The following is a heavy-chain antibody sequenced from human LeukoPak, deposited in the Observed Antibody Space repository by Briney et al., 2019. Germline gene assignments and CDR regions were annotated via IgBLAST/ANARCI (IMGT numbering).Heavy chain of an antibody. Sequence: GGSLRLSCAASRFTFSDYSMHWVRQAPGKGLEWVSAISGSGGSTYYADSVKGRFTISRDNSKNTLYLQMNSLRAEDTAVYYCAKGRIFGVVVSYFDYWGQGTLVTVSS. CDR2: ISGSGGST. V-gene: IGHV3-23*01. CDR1: RFTFSDYS. CDR3: AKGRIFGVVVSYFDY. D-gene: IGHD3-3*01. J-gene: IGHJ4*02.